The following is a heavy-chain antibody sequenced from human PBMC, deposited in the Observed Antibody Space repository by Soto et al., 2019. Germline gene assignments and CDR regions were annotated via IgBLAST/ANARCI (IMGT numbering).Heavy chain of an antibody. CDR3: AREWVVVVAATHSGFNFDY. V-gene: IGHV1-46*01. J-gene: IGHJ4*02. CDR2: INPSGGST. Sequence: QVQLVQSGAEVKKPGASVKVSCKASGYTFTSYYMHWVRQAPGQGLEWMGIINPSGGSTSYAQKFQGRVTMTRDTSTSTVYMELSSLRSEDTAVYYCAREWVVVVAATHSGFNFDYWGQGTLVTVSS. CDR1: GYTFTSYY. D-gene: IGHD2-15*01.